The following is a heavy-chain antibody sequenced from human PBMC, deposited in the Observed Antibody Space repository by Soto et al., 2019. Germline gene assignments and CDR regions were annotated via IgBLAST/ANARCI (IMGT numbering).Heavy chain of an antibody. CDR3: AHIVITWGGVSALDAFDS. Sequence: ITLKESGPTLVNPTQTLTLTCSFSGFSLSTSRVCVAWIRQPPGQALAGLAIIYWDDDRRYSPALKTRLAITRDASKTLVVLTMTDLDPGDTAMYYCAHIVITWGGVSALDAFDSWGQGTMVTVSS. V-gene: IGHV2-5*02. D-gene: IGHD3-16*01. J-gene: IGHJ3*02. CDR2: IYWDDDR. CDR1: GFSLSTSRVC.